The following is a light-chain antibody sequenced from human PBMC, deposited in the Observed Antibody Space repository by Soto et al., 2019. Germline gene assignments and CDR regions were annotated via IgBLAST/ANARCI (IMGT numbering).Light chain of an antibody. V-gene: IGKV1-5*01. CDR2: DAS. Sequence: DIQMTQSPSSLSASVGDRVTIPCRASQTISTYLNWYQQKPGKAPKLLIYDASTLERGVPSRFSGSGSGTEFTLTISSLQADDFATYYCQQYNSYGTFGQGTKVDI. J-gene: IGKJ1*01. CDR1: QTISTY. CDR3: QQYNSYGT.